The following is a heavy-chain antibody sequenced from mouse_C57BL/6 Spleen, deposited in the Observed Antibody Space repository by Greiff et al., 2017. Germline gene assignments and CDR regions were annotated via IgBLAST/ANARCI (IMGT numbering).Heavy chain of an antibody. CDR1: GFNINNTY. CDR3: ARGYGCSFPAY. Sequence: EVKLVESVAELVRPGASVKLSCTASGFNINNTYMHWVKQRPEQGLEWIGSLDPANGSTKYAPKFQGKATITADTSSHTAYLQLSSLTSVDTAIYYCARGYGCSFPAYWGQGTLVTVSA. CDR2: LDPANGST. V-gene: IGHV14-3*01. D-gene: IGHD1-1*01. J-gene: IGHJ3*01.